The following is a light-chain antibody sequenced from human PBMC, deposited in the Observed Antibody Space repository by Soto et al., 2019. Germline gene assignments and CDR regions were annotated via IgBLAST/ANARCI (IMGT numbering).Light chain of an antibody. J-gene: IGKJ2*01. V-gene: IGKV3-15*01. Sequence: EIALTQYPATLSVSPGERATLSCRSSQSVSSNLAWYQQKPGQAPRLLIYGASTSATGIPARFSGSGSGTEFTLTISSLQSEAFAVYSCQQYNNWPMYTFGQGTKLEIK. CDR3: QQYNNWPMYT. CDR2: GAS. CDR1: QSVSSN.